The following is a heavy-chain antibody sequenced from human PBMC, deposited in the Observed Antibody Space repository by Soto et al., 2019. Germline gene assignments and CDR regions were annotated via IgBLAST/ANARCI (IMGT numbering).Heavy chain of an antibody. CDR3: VSDRGYGHASVPYS. D-gene: IGHD5-18*01. V-gene: IGHV3-30*03. CDR2: ISYDGSLQ. Sequence: QAQLVESGGGVVQPGRSLRLSCAASGFAFSSYGMHWVRQSPGTWLEWVAVISYDGSLQYYADSVKGRFTISRDNSKNMVLLQMSSLRAEDTAVYYCVSDRGYGHASVPYSWGQGTLVSVSA. CDR1: GFAFSSYG. J-gene: IGHJ4*02.